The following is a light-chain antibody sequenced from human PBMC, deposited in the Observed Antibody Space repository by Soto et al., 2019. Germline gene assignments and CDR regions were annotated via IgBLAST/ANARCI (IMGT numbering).Light chain of an antibody. CDR1: QSVSYN. CDR2: GAF. J-gene: IGKJ4*01. V-gene: IGKV3-15*01. Sequence: EIVMTQSPATLSVSPGETATLSCRASQSVSYNLAWYQQKPGQGPRLLIYGAFTRATGIPARFTGSASGTEFTLPISSLQSEDFAVYYCQQYKNWPPLTFGGGTQVEIK. CDR3: QQYKNWPPLT.